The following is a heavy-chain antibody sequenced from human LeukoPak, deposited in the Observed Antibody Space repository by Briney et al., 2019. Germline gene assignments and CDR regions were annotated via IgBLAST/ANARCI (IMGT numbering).Heavy chain of an antibody. CDR3: ATGHMTRFDY. J-gene: IGHJ4*02. Sequence: GASVKVSCKASGGTFSSYAISWVRQAPGQGLEWMGGFDPEDGETIYAQKFQGRVTMTEDTSTDTAYMELSSLRSEDTAVYYCATGHMTRFDYWGQGTLVTVSS. D-gene: IGHD4-11*01. V-gene: IGHV1-24*01. CDR2: FDPEDGET. CDR1: GGTFSSYA.